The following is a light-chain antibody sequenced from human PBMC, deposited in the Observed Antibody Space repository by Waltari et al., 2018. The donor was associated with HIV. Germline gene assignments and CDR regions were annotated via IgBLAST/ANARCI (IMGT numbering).Light chain of an antibody. V-gene: IGKV4-1*01. CDR1: QSVFYSSDNKNY. CDR2: WAA. J-gene: IGKJ3*01. CDR3: QQYYSTPVT. Sequence: DIVMTQSPDSLTVSLGEKATFNCKSSQSVFYSSDNKNYLAWYQQKPGQPPKLRIYWAATRESGVPDRFSGSGSGTDFTLTITSLKAEDVAVYYCQQYYSTPVTFGPGTKVDIK.